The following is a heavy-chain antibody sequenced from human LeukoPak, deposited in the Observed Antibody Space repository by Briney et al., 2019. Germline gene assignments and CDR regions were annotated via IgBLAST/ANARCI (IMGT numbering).Heavy chain of an antibody. Sequence: PSETLSLTCTVSGGSISSYYWSWIRQPPGKGLEWIGYIYYSGSTNYNPSLKSRVTISVDTSKNQFSLKLSSVTAADTAVYYCARLTKFGELTFDYLGQGTLVTVSS. D-gene: IGHD3-10*02. CDR2: IYYSGST. J-gene: IGHJ4*02. V-gene: IGHV4-59*08. CDR3: ARLTKFGELTFDY. CDR1: GGSISSYY.